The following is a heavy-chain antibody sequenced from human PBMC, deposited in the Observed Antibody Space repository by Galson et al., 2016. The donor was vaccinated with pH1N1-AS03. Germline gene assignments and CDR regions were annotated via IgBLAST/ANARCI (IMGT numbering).Heavy chain of an antibody. Sequence: LSLTCAVYGGSFNNYYWNWIRQSPGKGLEWVGEINHSGSTDYNPSLKSRVTISVDPSKNQISPNLNSVTAADTAVYYCARGSYSSGWYRGRNAFDIWGQGTMVTVSS. J-gene: IGHJ3*02. V-gene: IGHV4-34*01. CDR1: GGSFNNYY. CDR3: ARGSYSSGWYRGRNAFDI. CDR2: INHSGST. D-gene: IGHD6-19*01.